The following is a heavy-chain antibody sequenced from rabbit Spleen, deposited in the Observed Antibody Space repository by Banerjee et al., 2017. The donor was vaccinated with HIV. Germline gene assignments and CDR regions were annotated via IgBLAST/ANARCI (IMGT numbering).Heavy chain of an antibody. J-gene: IGHJ4*01. CDR3: ARRDGANGDYDL. CDR2: IYTGSGTS. Sequence: QEQLVESGGGLVQPEGSLTLTCTASGLDFSSSYWICWVRQAPGKGLEWIGCIYTGSGTSYYASWVKSRFTISKTSSTTVTLQLTSLTAADTATYFCARRDGANGDYDLWGPGTLVTVS. V-gene: IGHV1S45*01. CDR1: GLDFSSSYW. D-gene: IGHD2-1*01.